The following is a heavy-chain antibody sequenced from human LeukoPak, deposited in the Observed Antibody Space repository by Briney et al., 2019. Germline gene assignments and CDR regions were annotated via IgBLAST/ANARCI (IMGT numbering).Heavy chain of an antibody. CDR1: GFTVSSNY. D-gene: IGHD3-22*01. V-gene: IGHV3-66*01. CDR3: ARDLPYYYDSSGYYGYFDL. Sequence: PGGSLRLSCAASGFTVSSNYMSWVRQAPGKGLEWVSVIYSGGSTYYADSVRGRFTISRDNAKNTLYLQMNSLRAEDTAVYYCARDLPYYYDSSGYYGYFDLWGCGTLVTVSS. CDR2: IYSGGST. J-gene: IGHJ2*01.